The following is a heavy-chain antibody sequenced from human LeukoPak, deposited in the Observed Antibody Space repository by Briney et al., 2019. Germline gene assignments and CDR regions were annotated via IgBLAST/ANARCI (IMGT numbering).Heavy chain of an antibody. J-gene: IGHJ4*02. CDR1: GASISSYY. CDR3: ARENPSGYYNRPIDY. D-gene: IGHD3-22*01. CDR2: IYYSGSI. Sequence: SETLSLTCTVSGASISSYYWSWVRQPSGKGLEWIGDIYYSGSIKYNPSLKSRVTMSVDTSKNQFSLKLSSVTAADTAIYYCARENPSGYYNRPIDYWGQGTLVTVSS. V-gene: IGHV4-59*01.